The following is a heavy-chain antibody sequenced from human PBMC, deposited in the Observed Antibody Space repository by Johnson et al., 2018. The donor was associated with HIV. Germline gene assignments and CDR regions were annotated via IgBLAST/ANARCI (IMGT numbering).Heavy chain of an antibody. Sequence: VQLVESGGGVVQPGRSLRLSCAASGFTFSSNYMSWVRQAPGKGLEWVSGINWNGGSTGYADSVKGRFTISRDNAKNSLYLQMNSLRAEDTAVYYCAKIIGYSSGLEIWGQGTMVTVSS. CDR2: INWNGGST. V-gene: IGHV3-20*04. J-gene: IGHJ3*02. CDR1: GFTFSSNY. CDR3: AKIIGYSSGLEI. D-gene: IGHD6-19*01.